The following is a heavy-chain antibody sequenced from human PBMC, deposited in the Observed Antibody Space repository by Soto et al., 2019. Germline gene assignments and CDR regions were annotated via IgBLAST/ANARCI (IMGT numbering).Heavy chain of an antibody. J-gene: IGHJ4*02. CDR1: GGSFDITSSY. Sequence: LQLQESGPGLVKPSETLSLTCTVSGGSFDITSSYWAWVRQPPGKGLEWIAYIYYRGSTYYNPSLNSRITIPVDTSTNQLSLRLSSVTAADTAVYYCATIPIVGTKPYYFNSWGQGTLVTVSS. D-gene: IGHD1-1*01. CDR2: IYYRGST. V-gene: IGHV4-39*01. CDR3: ATIPIVGTKPYYFNS.